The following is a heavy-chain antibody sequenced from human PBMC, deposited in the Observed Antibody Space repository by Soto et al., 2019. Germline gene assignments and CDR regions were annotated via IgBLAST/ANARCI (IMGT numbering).Heavy chain of an antibody. CDR1: GCSISSSSYY. V-gene: IGHV4-39*07. D-gene: IGHD2-2*01. CDR2: IYYSGST. CDR3: ARALVVPAANWFDP. Sequence: NPSESLSLACPVSGCSISSSSYYWGWIRQPPGKGLEWIGSIYYSGSTNYNPSLKSRVTISVDTSKNQFSLKLSSVTAADTAVYYCARALVVPAANWFDPWGQGTLVTVSS. J-gene: IGHJ5*02.